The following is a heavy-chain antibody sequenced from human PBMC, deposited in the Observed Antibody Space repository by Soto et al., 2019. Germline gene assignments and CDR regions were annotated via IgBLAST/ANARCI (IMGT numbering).Heavy chain of an antibody. J-gene: IGHJ4*02. D-gene: IGHD4-17*01. CDR2: ISAYNGNT. CDR1: GYTFTSYG. CDR3: ARDQPEGDYVFSRAPQSHGPFDY. V-gene: IGHV1-18*01. Sequence: GASVKVSCKASGYTFTSYGISWVRQAPGQGLEWMGWISAYNGNTNYAQKLQGRVTMTTDTSTSTAYMELRSLRSDDTAVYYCARDQPEGDYVFSRAPQSHGPFDYWGQGTLVTVSS.